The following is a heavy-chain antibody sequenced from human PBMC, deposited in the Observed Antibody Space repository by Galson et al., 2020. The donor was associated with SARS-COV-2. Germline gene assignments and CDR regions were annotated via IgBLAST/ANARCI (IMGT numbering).Heavy chain of an antibody. V-gene: IGHV1-2*02. D-gene: IGHD2-15*01. J-gene: IGHJ6*02. CDR3: ARWSDCSGTTCYTSRDYYYGMDV. CDR1: RYTFTGYN. CDR2: LNPHSGVT. Sequence: ASVKVSCKASRYTFTGYNIHWVRQAPGQGLEWMGWLNPHSGVTKYAQKFQDRVTLTRDTSISTAFMELSSLRSDDTAVYYCARWSDCSGTTCYTSRDYYYGMDVWGQGTTVTVSS.